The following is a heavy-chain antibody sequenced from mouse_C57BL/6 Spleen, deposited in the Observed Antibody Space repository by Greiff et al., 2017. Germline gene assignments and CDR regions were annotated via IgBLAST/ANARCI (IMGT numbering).Heavy chain of an antibody. Sequence: EVMLVESGGGLVKPGGSLKLSCAASGFTFSSYAMSWVRQTPEKRLEWVATISDGGSYTYNPDNVKGRFTISRDNAKNNLYLQMSHLKSEDTAMYYCARDDGGYGYFDYWGQGTTLTVSS. CDR2: ISDGGSYT. CDR3: ARDDGGYGYFDY. CDR1: GFTFSSYA. V-gene: IGHV5-4*01. J-gene: IGHJ2*01. D-gene: IGHD2-3*01.